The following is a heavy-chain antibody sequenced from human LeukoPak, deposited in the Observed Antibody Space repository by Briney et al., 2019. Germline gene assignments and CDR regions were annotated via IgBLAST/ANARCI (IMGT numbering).Heavy chain of an antibody. Sequence: SETLSLTCTVSGGSISSYYWSWIRQPPGKGLEWIGYIYYSGSTNYNPSLKSRVTISVDTSKNQFSLKLSSVTAADTAVYYRARVPKGDLNFDYWGQGTLVTVSS. D-gene: IGHD3-10*01. CDR2: IYYSGST. J-gene: IGHJ4*02. V-gene: IGHV4-59*01. CDR3: ARVPKGDLNFDY. CDR1: GGSISSYY.